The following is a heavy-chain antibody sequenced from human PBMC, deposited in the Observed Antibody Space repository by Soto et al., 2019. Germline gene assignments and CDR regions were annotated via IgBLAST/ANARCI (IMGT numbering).Heavy chain of an antibody. CDR2: TIPMFGTT. D-gene: IGHD3-22*01. V-gene: IGHV1-69*12. J-gene: IGHJ6*02. Sequence: QVQLVQSGAEVKKPESSVRVSCKASGGTFNSYAITWVRQAPGQGLEWMGGTIPMFGTTNYAEKFQGRVTITADEPTNTAYMELSSLRSEDTAVYYCTRCGIRYHSIGYYLGIDGMDVWGQGTSVIVCS. CDR1: GGTFNSYA. CDR3: TRCGIRYHSIGYYLGIDGMDV.